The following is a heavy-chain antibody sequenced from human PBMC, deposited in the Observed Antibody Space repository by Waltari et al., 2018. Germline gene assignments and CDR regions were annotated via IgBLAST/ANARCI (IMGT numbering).Heavy chain of an antibody. D-gene: IGHD3-3*01. CDR1: GGTFSSYA. CDR3: ARDPVSILEWLLYRSSAFDI. J-gene: IGHJ3*02. CDR2: IIPILGQA. Sequence: QVQLVQSGAEVKKPGSSVKVSCKASGGTFSSYAISWVRQAPGQGLEWMGRIIPILGQAKYGQKFQGRVTITADKATRTAYMELSSLRSEDTAVYYCARDPVSILEWLLYRSSAFDIWGQGTMVTVSS. V-gene: IGHV1-69*09.